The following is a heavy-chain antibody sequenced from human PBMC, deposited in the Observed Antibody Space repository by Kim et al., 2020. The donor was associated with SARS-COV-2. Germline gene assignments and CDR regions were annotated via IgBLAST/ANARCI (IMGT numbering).Heavy chain of an antibody. J-gene: IGHJ6*02. D-gene: IGHD6-13*01. Sequence: GESLKISCEASGFSFGNYWIAWVRHMPGKGLEWVGIINPTDSDTRYSPSIQGQVTISAAKSINIAYLQWSSLKASDTGMYYCARHRAAGGNYYYGMDVWGHGTMVTVSS. V-gene: IGHV5-51*01. CDR3: ARHRAAGGNYYYGMDV. CDR2: INPTDSDT. CDR1: GFSFGNYW.